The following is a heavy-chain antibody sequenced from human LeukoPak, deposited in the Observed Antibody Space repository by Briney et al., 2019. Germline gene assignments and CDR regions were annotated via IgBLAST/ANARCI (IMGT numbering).Heavy chain of an antibody. Sequence: VASVKVSCKASGGTFSSYAISWVRQAPGQGLEWMGGIIPIFGTANYAQKFQGRVTITADESTSTAYMELSSLRSEGTAVYYCARRQWLGDRAFDYWGQGTLVTVSS. CDR3: ARRQWLGDRAFDY. CDR1: GGTFSSYA. V-gene: IGHV1-69*13. CDR2: IIPIFGTA. J-gene: IGHJ4*02. D-gene: IGHD6-19*01.